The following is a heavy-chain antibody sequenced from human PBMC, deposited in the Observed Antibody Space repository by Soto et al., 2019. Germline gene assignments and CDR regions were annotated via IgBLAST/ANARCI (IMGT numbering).Heavy chain of an antibody. D-gene: IGHD2-8*01. J-gene: IGHJ6*02. CDR1: GYTFTSYG. CDR3: ARDSVRYWRDGVCYQGYYYIAMDV. CDR2: ISASNGNT. Sequence: QVQLVQSGAEVKNSGASVKVSCKASGYTFTSYGFSWVRQAPGQGLEWMGWISASNGNTNYAQKLQGRVTMTTDTSTGTAYMELRSLRSDDTATYYCARDSVRYWRDGVCYQGYYYIAMDVWGQGTTVTVS. V-gene: IGHV1-18*01.